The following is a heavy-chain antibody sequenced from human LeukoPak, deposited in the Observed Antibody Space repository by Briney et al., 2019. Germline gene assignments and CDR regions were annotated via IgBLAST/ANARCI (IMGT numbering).Heavy chain of an antibody. J-gene: IGHJ4*02. CDR1: GYTFTGYY. CDR2: INPNSGGT. V-gene: IGHV1-2*02. D-gene: IGHD1-1*01. CDR3: ARRQGTTLSFDY. Sequence: ASVKVSCEASGYTFTGYYMHWVRQAPGQGLEWMGWINPNSGGTNYAQKFQGRVTMTTETSTSTAYMVLRSLRSDDTAVYYCARRQGTTLSFDYWGQGTLVTVSS.